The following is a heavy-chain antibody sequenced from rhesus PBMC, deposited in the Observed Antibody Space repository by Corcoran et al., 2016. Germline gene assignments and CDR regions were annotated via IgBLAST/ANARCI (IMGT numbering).Heavy chain of an antibody. V-gene: IGHV4S10*01. D-gene: IGHD1-26*01. CDR1: SGSISDSYR. CDR3: ARAGTTFQYYYGLDS. Sequence: QVQLQDSGPGVVKPLETLSLTCAVSSGSISDSYRWSWIRQPPGKELEWIGYIYGSSTNTNYNPYLKSRVTISKDTSKNQFSLKLSSVNAADTAVYYCARAGTTFQYYYGLDSWGQEFVVTVSS. J-gene: IGHJ6*01. CDR2: IYGSSTNT.